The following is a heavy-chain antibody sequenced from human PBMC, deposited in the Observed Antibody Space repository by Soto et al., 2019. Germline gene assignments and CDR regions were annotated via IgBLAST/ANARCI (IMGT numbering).Heavy chain of an antibody. CDR2: IYYSGST. V-gene: IGHV4-59*01. CDR3: ARDFGVVPADSHGMDV. Sequence: SETLSLTCTGSGGSMSSYYWCWIRQPPGKGLEWIGYIYYSGSTNYNPSLKSRVTISVDTSKNQFSLKLSYVTAADTAVYYCARDFGVVPADSHGMDVWGQGTTVTVS. D-gene: IGHD2-2*01. J-gene: IGHJ6*02. CDR1: GGSMSSYY.